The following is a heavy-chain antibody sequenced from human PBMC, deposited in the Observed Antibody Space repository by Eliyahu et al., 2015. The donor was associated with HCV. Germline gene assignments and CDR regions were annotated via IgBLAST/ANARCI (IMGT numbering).Heavy chain of an antibody. J-gene: IGHJ4*02. D-gene: IGHD6-19*01. CDR1: GFTFSSNG. V-gene: IGHV3-30*18. Sequence: QVQLVESGGGVVQPGRSLRLSCAASGFTFSSNGMHWGRQAPGKGLEWVAVISYDGSKKYYTDSVXGRFTISRDNSKNTLYLQMSSLRAEDTAVYYCAKRADVGYSSGWAEFDYWGQGTLVTVSS. CDR3: AKRADVGYSSGWAEFDY. CDR2: ISYDGSKK.